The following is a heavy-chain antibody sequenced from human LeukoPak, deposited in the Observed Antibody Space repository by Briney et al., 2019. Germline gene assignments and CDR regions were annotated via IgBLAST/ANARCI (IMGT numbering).Heavy chain of an antibody. J-gene: IGHJ3*02. CDR3: TRRAYSGSYYDAFDI. D-gene: IGHD1-26*01. CDR2: IYYSGST. Sequence: SETLSLTCTVSGGSISSSSYYSGWIRQPPGKGLEWIGSIYYSGSTYYNPSLKSRVTISVDTSKNQFSLKLSSVTAADTAVYYCTRRAYSGSYYDAFDIWGQGTMVTVSS. V-gene: IGHV4-39*01. CDR1: GGSISSSSYY.